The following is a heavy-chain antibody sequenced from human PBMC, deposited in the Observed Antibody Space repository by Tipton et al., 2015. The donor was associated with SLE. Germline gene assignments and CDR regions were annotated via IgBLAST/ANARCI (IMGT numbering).Heavy chain of an antibody. D-gene: IGHD2-21*02. CDR1: GGTFSSYA. Sequence: QSGAEVKKPGSSVKVSCKASGGTFSSYAISWVRQAPGQGREWMGRIIPILGIANYAQKFQGRVTITADKSTSTAYMELSSLRSEDTAVYYCARGEVGDCPQGGCWRQRTLVTVSS. J-gene: IGHJ4*02. V-gene: IGHV1-69*04. CDR2: IIPILGIA. CDR3: ARGEVGDCPQGGC.